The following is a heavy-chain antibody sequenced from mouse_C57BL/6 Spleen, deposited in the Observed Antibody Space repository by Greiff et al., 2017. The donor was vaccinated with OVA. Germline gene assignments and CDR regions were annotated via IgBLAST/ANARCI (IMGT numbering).Heavy chain of an antibody. CDR1: GFTFSDYY. CDR3: ARRADSSGYSLDY. J-gene: IGHJ2*01. V-gene: IGHV5-16*02. D-gene: IGHD3-2*02. CDR2: INYDGSST. Sequence: EVQLVESEGGLVQPGRSLKLSCTASGFTFSDYYMAWVRQVPEKGLEWVANINYDGSSTYYLDSLKSRFIISRDNAKNILYLQMSRLKSEDTAAYYCARRADSSGYSLDYWGQGTTLTVSS.